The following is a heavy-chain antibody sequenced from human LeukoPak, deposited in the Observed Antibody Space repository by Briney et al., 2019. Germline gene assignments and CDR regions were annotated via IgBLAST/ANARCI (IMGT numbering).Heavy chain of an antibody. CDR2: IYYSGST. CDR1: GGSISSYY. J-gene: IGHJ3*02. CDR3: AKYRDIVVVPAAIPHTIYGRHAFDI. V-gene: IGHV4-59*01. D-gene: IGHD2-2*02. Sequence: SETLSLTCTVSGGSISSYYWSWIRQPPGKGLEWIGYIYYSGSTNYNPSLKSRVTISVDTSKNQFSLKLSSVTAADTAVYYCAKYRDIVVVPAAIPHTIYGRHAFDIWGQGKRVTVPS.